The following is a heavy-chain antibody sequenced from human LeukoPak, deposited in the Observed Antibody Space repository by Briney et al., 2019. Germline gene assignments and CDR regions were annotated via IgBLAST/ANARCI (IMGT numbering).Heavy chain of an antibody. D-gene: IGHD6-19*01. CDR1: GASVSSSNW. CDR3: ARGLYGSDSF. Sequence: SETLSLTCAVSGASVSSSNWWMWVRQPPKKGLEWIGEIHHSGSTNYNPSLKSRVTMSVDTSKNQISLRLTSVTAADTAVYYCARGLYGSDSFWGQGNLATVSS. V-gene: IGHV4-4*02. J-gene: IGHJ4*02. CDR2: IHHSGST.